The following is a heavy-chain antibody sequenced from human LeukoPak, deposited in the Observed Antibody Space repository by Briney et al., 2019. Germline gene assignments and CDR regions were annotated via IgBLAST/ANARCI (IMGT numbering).Heavy chain of an antibody. CDR2: IDISDAYT. J-gene: IGHJ4*02. V-gene: IGHV5-10-1*01. CDR1: GYSFTSYW. Sequence: GEPLRISCKGSGYSFTSYWISWVRQMPEKGLEWMGNIDISDAYTNYGPSFQGHVTISADKSISTAYLQWGSLKASDTAMYYCARHEGDYFDDWGQGTLVTVSS. CDR3: ARHEGDYFDD.